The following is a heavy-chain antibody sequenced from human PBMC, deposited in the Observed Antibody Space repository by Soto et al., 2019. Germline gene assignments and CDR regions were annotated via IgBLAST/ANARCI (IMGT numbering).Heavy chain of an antibody. V-gene: IGHV4-31*03. D-gene: IGHD3-3*01. CDR1: GGSISSGGYY. Sequence: PSETLSLTCTVSGGSISSGGYYWSWIRQHPGKGLEWIGYIYYSGSTYYNPSLKSRVTISVDTSKNQFSLKLSSVTAADTAVYYCARAISYDFWSGYLLDYWGQGTLVTVSS. CDR2: IYYSGST. CDR3: ARAISYDFWSGYLLDY. J-gene: IGHJ4*02.